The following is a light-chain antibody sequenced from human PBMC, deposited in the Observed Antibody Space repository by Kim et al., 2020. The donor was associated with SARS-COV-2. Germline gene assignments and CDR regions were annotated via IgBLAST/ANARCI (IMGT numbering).Light chain of an antibody. CDR1: NIGSKN. Sequence: SYELTQPLSVSVALGQTARITCGGNNIGSKNVHWYQQKPGQAPMMVIYRDNNRPSEIPERFSGSNSGNTATLTISRAQTGDEADYYCQVWDSSSVVFGGGTKLTVL. CDR3: QVWDSSSVV. J-gene: IGLJ2*01. V-gene: IGLV3-9*01. CDR2: RDN.